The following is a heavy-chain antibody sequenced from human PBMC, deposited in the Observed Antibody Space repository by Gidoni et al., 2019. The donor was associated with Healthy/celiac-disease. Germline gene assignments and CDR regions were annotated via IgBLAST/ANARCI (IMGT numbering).Heavy chain of an antibody. CDR1: GFTFSSYW. J-gene: IGHJ3*02. Sequence: EVQLVESGGGLVQPGGSLRLSCAASGFTFSSYWMHWVRQAQGKGLVWVSRINSDGSSTSYADSVKGRFTISRDNAKNTLYLQMNSLRAEDTAVYYCARSNWNWGGGDAFDIWGQGTMVTVSS. V-gene: IGHV3-74*01. CDR2: INSDGSST. D-gene: IGHD1-7*01. CDR3: ARSNWNWGGGDAFDI.